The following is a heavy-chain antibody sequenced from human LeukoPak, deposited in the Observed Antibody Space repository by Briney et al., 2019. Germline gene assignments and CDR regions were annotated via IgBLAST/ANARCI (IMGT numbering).Heavy chain of an antibody. CDR2: IFNSGST. D-gene: IGHD2-8*01. Sequence: PSGTLSLTCTVSGGSISMYYWSWVRQPPGKGLEWIGYIFNSGSTNSNPSLKSRLTISVDTSKNQLSLKLSSVTAADTAVYYCARGGLMVHAHDAFDIWGQGTMVTVSS. CDR3: ARGGLMVHAHDAFDI. CDR1: GGSISMYY. V-gene: IGHV4-59*08. J-gene: IGHJ3*02.